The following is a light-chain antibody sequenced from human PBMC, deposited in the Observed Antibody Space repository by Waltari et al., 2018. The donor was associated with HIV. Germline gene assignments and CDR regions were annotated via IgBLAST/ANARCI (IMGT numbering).Light chain of an antibody. CDR3: QQYGSSPRIS. Sequence: EIVLTQSPGTLSLSPGESATLSCRASQSVSYTYLAWYKQKTGQPPRFLIFGASSRATCIPDRFSGSGSGTDFTLTISGLEPEGFAVYYCQQYGSSPRISFGGGTKVEIK. J-gene: IGKJ4*01. CDR2: GAS. V-gene: IGKV3-20*01. CDR1: QSVSYTY.